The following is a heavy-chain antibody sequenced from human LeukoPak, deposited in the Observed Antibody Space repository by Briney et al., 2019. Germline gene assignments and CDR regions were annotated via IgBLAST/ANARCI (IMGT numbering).Heavy chain of an antibody. Sequence: GGSLRLSCAASGFTFSSYWMNWVRKVPGKELVWVSRIVSDGSNTNYADSVKGRFTISRDNAKNTLYLQVNSLRVEDTAVYYCARGRPHGNDYWGQGTLVTVSS. CDR1: GFTFSSYW. D-gene: IGHD4-23*01. V-gene: IGHV3-74*01. J-gene: IGHJ4*02. CDR3: ARGRPHGNDY. CDR2: IVSDGSNT.